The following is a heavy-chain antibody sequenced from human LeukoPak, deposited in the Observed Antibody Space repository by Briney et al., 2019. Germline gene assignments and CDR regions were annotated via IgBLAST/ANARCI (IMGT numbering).Heavy chain of an antibody. V-gene: IGHV4-39*06. J-gene: IGHJ2*01. CDR2: VYYSGTT. Sequence: PSETLSLTCSVSGGSIRSSDRYWGWIRQPPGKGLEWIGNVYYSGTTYYNPSLKSRITIVVDTSKNQFHLQLSSVTAADTAVYYCAREGQEWLVRGYFDLWGRGTLVTVSS. D-gene: IGHD6-19*01. CDR1: GGSIRSSDRY. CDR3: AREGQEWLVRGYFDL.